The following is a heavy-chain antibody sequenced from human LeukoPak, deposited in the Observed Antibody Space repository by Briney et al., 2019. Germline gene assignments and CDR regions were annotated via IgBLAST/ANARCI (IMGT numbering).Heavy chain of an antibody. D-gene: IGHD6-13*01. J-gene: IGHJ4*02. CDR1: GGSISRSSYY. CDR2: IYYSGST. V-gene: IGHV4-39*01. CDR3: ARLYGYSSSWYDY. Sequence: SETLSLTCTVSGGSISRSSYYWDWIRQPPGKGLEWIGSIYYSGSTYYNPSLKSRVTISVDTSKNQFSLKLSSVTAADTAVYYCARLYGYSSSWYDYWGQGTLVTVSS.